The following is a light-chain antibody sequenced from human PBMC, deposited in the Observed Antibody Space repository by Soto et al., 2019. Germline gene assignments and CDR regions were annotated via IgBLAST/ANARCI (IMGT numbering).Light chain of an antibody. CDR3: QQYNNWPRT. CDR1: QSVSSGY. Sequence: EIVLTQSPSTLSLSPGERATFSCRASQSVSSGYLAWYQQKPGQAPRLLIYGVSTRDTGVPDRFSGSASGTEFTLTISSLQSEDFAVYYCQQYNNWPRTFGQGTRLEIK. V-gene: IGKV3-15*01. J-gene: IGKJ5*01. CDR2: GVS.